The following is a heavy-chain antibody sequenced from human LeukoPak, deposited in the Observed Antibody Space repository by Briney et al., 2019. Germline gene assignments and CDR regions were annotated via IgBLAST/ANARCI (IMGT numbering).Heavy chain of an antibody. CDR2: INHSGSA. D-gene: IGHD3-9*01. J-gene: IGHJ4*02. V-gene: IGHV4-34*01. CDR3: ARRKGYYDILTGYLYTTPPFDY. Sequence: SYALSLTCAVYGGSFSGYYWIWLPQPPGKGLEWMGEINHSGSANYNPSLTSRVTISVDTSKNQFSLQLSSVTAADTAVYSCARRKGYYDILTGYLYTTPPFDYWGQGTLVTVSS. CDR1: GGSFSGYY.